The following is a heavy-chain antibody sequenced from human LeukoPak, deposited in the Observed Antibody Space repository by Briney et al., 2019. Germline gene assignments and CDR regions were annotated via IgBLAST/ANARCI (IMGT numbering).Heavy chain of an antibody. D-gene: IGHD4-23*01. J-gene: IGHJ3*02. CDR2: MNPNSGNT. CDR3: ALRVVTPGAFDI. V-gene: IGHV1-8*01. Sequence: ASVKVSCKASGYTFTSYDINWVRQATGQGLEWMGWMNPNSGNTGYAQKFQGRVTMTRNTSISTAYMELSSLRSEDTAVYYCALRVVTPGAFDIWGQGTMVTVSS. CDR1: GYTFTSYD.